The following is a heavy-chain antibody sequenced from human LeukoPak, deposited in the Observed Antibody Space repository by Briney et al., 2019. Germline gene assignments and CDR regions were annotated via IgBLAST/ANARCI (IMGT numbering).Heavy chain of an antibody. J-gene: IGHJ4*02. CDR2: INPNSGGT. V-gene: IGHV1-2*02. CDR1: GYTFTGYY. D-gene: IGHD3-10*01. CDR3: ARGAYYGSGSYQDY. Sequence: ASVKVSCKASGYTFTGYYMHWVRQAPGQGLEWMGWINPNSGGTNYAQKFQGRVTMTRDTSISTAYMELSRLRSEDTAVYYCARGAYYGSGSYQDYWGQGTLVTVSS.